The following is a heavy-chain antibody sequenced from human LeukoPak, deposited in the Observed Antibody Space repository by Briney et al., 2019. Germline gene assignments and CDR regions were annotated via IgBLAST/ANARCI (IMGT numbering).Heavy chain of an antibody. CDR2: INPSSGGT. CDR1: GYTFTDYY. CDR3: ARAAPRDYAGGSWFFDWFDP. Sequence: GASVKVSCKASGYTFTDYYMHWVRQAPGQGLEWMGWINPSSGGTNSAQQFQGRVTMARDTSTSTAYMELSRLTSDDTAMYYCARAAPRDYAGGSWFFDWFDPWGQGTLVTVSS. V-gene: IGHV1-2*02. J-gene: IGHJ5*02. D-gene: IGHD2-15*01.